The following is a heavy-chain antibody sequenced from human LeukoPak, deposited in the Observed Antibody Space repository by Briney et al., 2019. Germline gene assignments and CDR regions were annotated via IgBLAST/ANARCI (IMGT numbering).Heavy chain of an antibody. D-gene: IGHD2-15*01. CDR1: GFTFSSYS. CDR3: AREVVVAATDWFDP. J-gene: IGHJ5*02. Sequence: GGSLRLSCAASGFTFSSYSMNWVRQAPGKGLEWVSYISSSSSTIYYADSVKGRFTISRDNAKNSLYLQMNSLRDEDTAVYYCAREVVVAATDWFDPWGQGTLVTISS. V-gene: IGHV3-48*02. CDR2: ISSSSSTI.